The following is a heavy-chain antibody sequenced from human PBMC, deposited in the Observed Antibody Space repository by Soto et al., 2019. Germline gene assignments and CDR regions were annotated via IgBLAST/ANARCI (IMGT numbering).Heavy chain of an antibody. Sequence: SETLSLTCAVSGYSISSGYYWGWIRQPPGKGLEWIGSIYHSGSTYYNPSLKSRVTISVDTSKNQFSLKLSSVTAADTAVYYCARDLPENDIVGATANFDYWGQGTLVTVS. J-gene: IGHJ4*02. V-gene: IGHV4-38-2*02. CDR1: GYSISSGYY. CDR2: IYHSGST. CDR3: ARDLPENDIVGATANFDY. D-gene: IGHD1-26*01.